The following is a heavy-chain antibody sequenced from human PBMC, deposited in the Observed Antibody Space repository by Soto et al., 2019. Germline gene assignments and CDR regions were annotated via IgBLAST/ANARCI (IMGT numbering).Heavy chain of an antibody. J-gene: IGHJ4*02. Sequence: QVQLQESGPGLVKPSETLSLTCTVSGGSISSYYWSWIRQPPGKGLEWIGYIYYSGSTNYNPSLKSRVTISVDTSKNQFSLKLSSVTAADTAVYYCARVLDKYGPFDYWGQGTLVTVSS. CDR2: IYYSGST. V-gene: IGHV4-59*01. CDR3: ARVLDKYGPFDY. D-gene: IGHD2-2*03. CDR1: GGSISSYY.